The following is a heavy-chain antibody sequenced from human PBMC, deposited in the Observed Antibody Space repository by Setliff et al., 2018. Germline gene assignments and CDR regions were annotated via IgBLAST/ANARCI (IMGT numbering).Heavy chain of an antibody. D-gene: IGHD2-15*01. CDR3: ATSGFCSSGSCYSFDD. CDR2: ISPVGST. CDR1: GGGGSFSNYY. J-gene: IGHJ4*02. V-gene: IGHV4-34*01. Sequence: PSETLSLTCGVYGGGGSFSNYYRSWIRQPPGKGLEWIGEISPVGSTNYNPSLRSRVTMSLDASKNRFSLNLTSVTAADTAVYFCATSGFCSSGSCYSFDDWGQGALVTSP.